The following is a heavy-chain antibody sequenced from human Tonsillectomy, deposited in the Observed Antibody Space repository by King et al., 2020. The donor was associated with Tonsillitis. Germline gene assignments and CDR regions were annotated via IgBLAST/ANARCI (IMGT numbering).Heavy chain of an antibody. V-gene: IGHV4-4*07. CDR1: GGSISSYY. J-gene: IGHJ5*02. CDR2: ISTSGST. D-gene: IGHD5-18*01. CDR3: ARSGYSYGSGLNWFDP. Sequence: VQLQESGPGLVKPSETLSLTCTVSGGSISSYYWSWIRQPAGKGLEWIGRISTSGSTNYNPSLKSRVTMSVDTSKNQFSLKLSSVTAADTAVYYCARSGYSYGSGLNWFDPWGQGTLVTVSS.